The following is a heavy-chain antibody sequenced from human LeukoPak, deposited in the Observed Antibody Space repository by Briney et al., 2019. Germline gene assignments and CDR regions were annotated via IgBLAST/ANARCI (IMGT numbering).Heavy chain of an antibody. CDR3: VRENRYCSGGSCYSAASDDAFDI. CDR1: GYTFSNYG. J-gene: IGHJ3*02. Sequence: ASVKVSCKASGYTFSNYGISWVRQAPGQGLEWVGWISIYNGKTNYSQKFQGRVSMTTDTCTSTAYMELRSLRSDDTAVYYCVRENRYCSGGSCYSAASDDAFDIWGQGTMVTVSS. D-gene: IGHD2-15*01. V-gene: IGHV1-18*01. CDR2: ISIYNGKT.